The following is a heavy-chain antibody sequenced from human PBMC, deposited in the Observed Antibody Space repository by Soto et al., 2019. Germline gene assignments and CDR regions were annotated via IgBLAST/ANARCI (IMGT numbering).Heavy chain of an antibody. CDR1: GGTFSSYA. V-gene: IGHV1-69*13. CDR2: IIPIFGTA. J-gene: IGHJ6*02. Sequence: ASVKVSCKASGGTFSSYAISWVRQAPGQGLEWMGGIIPIFGTANYAQKFQGRVTITADESTSTAYMELSSLRSEDTAVYYCARGGYCSSTRCSNYYYGMDVWGQGTTVTVSS. D-gene: IGHD2-2*01. CDR3: ARGGYCSSTRCSNYYYGMDV.